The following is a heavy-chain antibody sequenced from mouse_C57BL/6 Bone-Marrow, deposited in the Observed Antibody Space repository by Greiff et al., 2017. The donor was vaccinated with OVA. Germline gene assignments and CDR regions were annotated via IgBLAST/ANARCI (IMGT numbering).Heavy chain of an antibody. CDR3: ANGYPYYYAMDY. Sequence: QVQLQQPGAELVKPGASVKLSCKASGYTFTSYWMQWVKQRPGQGLEWIGEIDPSDSYTNYNQKIKGKATLTVDTSSSTAYMQLSSLTSEDSAVYYCANGYPYYYAMDYWGQGTSVTVSS. CDR2: IDPSDSYT. CDR1: GYTFTSYW. V-gene: IGHV1-50*01. J-gene: IGHJ4*01. D-gene: IGHD2-2*01.